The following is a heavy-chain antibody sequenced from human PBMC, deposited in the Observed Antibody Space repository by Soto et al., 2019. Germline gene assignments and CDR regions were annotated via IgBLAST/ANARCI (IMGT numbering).Heavy chain of an antibody. D-gene: IGHD4-17*01. Sequence: QVQLVQSGAEVKKPGSSVKVSCKASGGSLSNYGISWVRQAPGQGLEWMGAIIPVFGTPNYAQKFQDRVTGTADESTTTVYMEVRSLTSEDTAVYYCARGAATNLVVTTYYAMDVWGQGTTVTVSS. CDR2: IIPVFGTP. CDR1: GGSLSNYG. J-gene: IGHJ6*02. V-gene: IGHV1-69*12. CDR3: ARGAATNLVVTTYYAMDV.